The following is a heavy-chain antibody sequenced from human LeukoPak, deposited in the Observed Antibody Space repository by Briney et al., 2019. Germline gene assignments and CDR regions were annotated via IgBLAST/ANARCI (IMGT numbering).Heavy chain of an antibody. Sequence: GGSLRLSCAASGFTFSSYWMSWVRQAPGKGLEWVANIKQDGSEKYYVDSVKGRFTISRDNSKNTLYLQMNSLRAEDTAVYYCAKLRSDFWSGYYDWGQGTLVTVSS. CDR2: IKQDGSEK. V-gene: IGHV3-7*03. CDR1: GFTFSSYW. D-gene: IGHD3-3*01. CDR3: AKLRSDFWSGYYD. J-gene: IGHJ4*02.